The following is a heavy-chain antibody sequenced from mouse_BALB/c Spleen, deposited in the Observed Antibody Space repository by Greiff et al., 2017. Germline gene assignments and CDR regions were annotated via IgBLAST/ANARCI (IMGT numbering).Heavy chain of an antibody. Sequence: EVMLVESGGGLVQPGGSRKLSCAASGFTFNSFGMHWVRQAPEKGLEWVAYISSGSSTIYYADTVKGRFTISRDNPKNTLFLQMTSLRSEDTAMYYCARWSDYGFAYWGQGTLVTVSA. V-gene: IGHV5-17*02. J-gene: IGHJ3*01. CDR3: ARWSDYGFAY. D-gene: IGHD1-1*01. CDR1: GFTFNSFG. CDR2: ISSGSSTI.